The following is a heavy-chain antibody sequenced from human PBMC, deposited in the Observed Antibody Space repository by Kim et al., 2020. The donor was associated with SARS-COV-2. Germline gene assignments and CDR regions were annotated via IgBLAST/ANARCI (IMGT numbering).Heavy chain of an antibody. CDR2: IIPIFGTA. V-gene: IGHV1-69*13. D-gene: IGHD3-10*01. Sequence: SVKVSCKASGGTFSSYAISWVRQAPGQGLEWMGGIIPIFGTANYAQKFQGRVTITADESTSTAYMELSSLRSEDTAVYYCARGHYGSGSYYNTIDPYGMDVWGQGTTVTVSS. CDR3: ARGHYGSGSYYNTIDPYGMDV. J-gene: IGHJ6*02. CDR1: GGTFSSYA.